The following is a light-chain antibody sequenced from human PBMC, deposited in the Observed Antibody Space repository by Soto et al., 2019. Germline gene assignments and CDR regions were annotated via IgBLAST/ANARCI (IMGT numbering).Light chain of an antibody. CDR2: GAS. V-gene: IGKV3-20*01. CDR1: QSVSSSY. CDR3: QQYGSSPPYT. Sequence: EIVLPPSPGTLSLSPGESATLSCRASQSVSSSYLAWYQQKPGQAPRLLIYGASSRATGIPDRFSGSGSGTDFTLTISRLEPEDFAVYYCQQYGSSPPYTFGQGTKLEIK. J-gene: IGKJ2*01.